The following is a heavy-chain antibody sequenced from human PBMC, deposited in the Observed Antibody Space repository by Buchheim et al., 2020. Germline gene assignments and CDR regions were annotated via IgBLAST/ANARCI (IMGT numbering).Heavy chain of an antibody. CDR2: IYSGGST. Sequence: VQLVESGGGVVQPGRSLRLSCAASGFTVSSNYMSWVRQAPGKGLEWVSVIYSGGSTYYADSVKGRFTISRDNSKNTLYLQMNSLRAEDTAVYYCARVGSMGYSYGIYYYYGMDVWGQGTT. V-gene: IGHV3-66*01. CDR3: ARVGSMGYSYGIYYYYGMDV. D-gene: IGHD5-18*01. CDR1: GFTVSSNY. J-gene: IGHJ6*02.